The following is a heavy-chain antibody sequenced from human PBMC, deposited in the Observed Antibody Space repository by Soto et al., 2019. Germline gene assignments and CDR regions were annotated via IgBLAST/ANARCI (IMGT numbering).Heavy chain of an antibody. J-gene: IGHJ4*02. V-gene: IGHV4-59*08. Sequence: SETLSLTCTVSGGSISSYYWSWIRQPPGKGLEWIGYIYYSGSTNYNPSLKSRVTISVDTSKNQFSLKLSSVTAADTAVYYCAILRYSSPWYLIHYSGPATLVTVSS. CDR1: GGSISSYY. D-gene: IGHD6-19*01. CDR3: AILRYSSPWYLIHY. CDR2: IYYSGST.